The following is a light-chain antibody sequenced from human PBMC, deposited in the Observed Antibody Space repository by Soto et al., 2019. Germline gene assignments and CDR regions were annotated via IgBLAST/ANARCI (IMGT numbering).Light chain of an antibody. CDR1: QSVLSDSNNKNY. V-gene: IGKV4-1*01. CDR2: WAS. Sequence: DIVMTQSPDSLAVSLGERATINCKPSQSVLSDSNNKNYLAWYQQKPGQPPNLLIYWASSRQSGVPDRFSGSGSGTNFTLPISSLQAEEVALYYCQQYYSSPRTFGQGTKVDIK. CDR3: QQYYSSPRT. J-gene: IGKJ1*01.